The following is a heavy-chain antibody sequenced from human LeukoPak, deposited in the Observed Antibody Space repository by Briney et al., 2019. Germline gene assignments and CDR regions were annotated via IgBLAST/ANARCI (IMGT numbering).Heavy chain of an antibody. Sequence: PGGSLRLSCAASGFTFDDYAMHWVRQAPGKGLEWVSLISGDGENTYYVDSVEGRFTISRDNSKNSLYLQMNSLETADSALYYCAKNLPYYYGMDVWGQGTTVTVSS. V-gene: IGHV3-43*02. CDR3: AKNLPYYYGMDV. J-gene: IGHJ6*02. CDR1: GFTFDDYA. CDR2: ISGDGENT.